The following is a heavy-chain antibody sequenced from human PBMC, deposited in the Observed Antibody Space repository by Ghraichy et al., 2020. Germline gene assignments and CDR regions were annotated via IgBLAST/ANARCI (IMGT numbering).Heavy chain of an antibody. Sequence: SVKVSCKASGFTFTSSAVQWVRQARGQRLEWIGWIVVGSGNTNYAQKFQERVTITRDMSTSTAYMELSSLRSEDTAVYYCAGAARLRDYYYGMDVWGQGTTVTVSS. CDR1: GFTFTSSA. CDR3: AGAARLRDYYYGMDV. CDR2: IVVGSGNT. V-gene: IGHV1-58*01. D-gene: IGHD6-6*01. J-gene: IGHJ6*02.